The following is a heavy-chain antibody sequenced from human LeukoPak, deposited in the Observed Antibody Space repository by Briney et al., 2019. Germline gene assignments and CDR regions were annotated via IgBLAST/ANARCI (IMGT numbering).Heavy chain of an antibody. CDR1: GFSLRTSEVG. CDR3: AYRRSGSFYSS. J-gene: IGHJ5*02. CDR2: IYWDNDK. Sequence: SGSTLVNPTQTLTLTCTFSGFSLRTSEVGVGWIRQPPGKALEWLALIYWDNDKRYSPSLQSRLSVTRDTSKNQVVLTMTNMDPVDTATYYCAYRRSGSFYSSWGQGTLVTVSS. D-gene: IGHD2-15*01. V-gene: IGHV2-5*02.